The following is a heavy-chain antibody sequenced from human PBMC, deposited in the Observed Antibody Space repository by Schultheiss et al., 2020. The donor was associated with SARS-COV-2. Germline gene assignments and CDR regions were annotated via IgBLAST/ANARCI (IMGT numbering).Heavy chain of an antibody. Sequence: GGSLRLSCAVSRFTFINDNLNWVRQAPGKGLEWVGFIRSIAYGATTEYAASVKGRFTISRDDSKSIAFLHMNSLKSDDTAVYFCVVGLGLTDLDYWGQGTLVTVSS. D-gene: IGHD1-14*01. CDR2: IRSIAYGATT. CDR1: RFTFINDN. CDR3: VVGLGLTDLDY. V-gene: IGHV3-49*04. J-gene: IGHJ4*02.